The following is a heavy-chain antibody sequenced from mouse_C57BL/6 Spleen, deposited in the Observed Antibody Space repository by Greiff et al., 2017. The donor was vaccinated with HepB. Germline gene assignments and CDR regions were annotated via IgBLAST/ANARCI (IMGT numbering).Heavy chain of an antibody. Sequence: DVKLVESGGDLVKPGGSLKLSCAASGFTFSSYGMSWVRQTPDKRLEWVATISSGGSYTYYPDSVKGRFTISRDNAKNTLYLQMSSLKSEDTAMYYCASHYDYDGDYYAMDYWGQGTSVTVSS. J-gene: IGHJ4*01. D-gene: IGHD2-4*01. CDR2: ISSGGSYT. V-gene: IGHV5-6*02. CDR3: ASHYDYDGDYYAMDY. CDR1: GFTFSSYG.